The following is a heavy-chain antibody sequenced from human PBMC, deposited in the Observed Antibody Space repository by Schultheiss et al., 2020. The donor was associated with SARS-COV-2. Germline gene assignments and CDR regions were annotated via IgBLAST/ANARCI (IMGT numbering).Heavy chain of an antibody. V-gene: IGHV3-9*01. Sequence: GGSLRLSCAASGFTFSRYAMHWVRQAPGKGLEWVSGISWNSGSIGYADSVKGRFTISRDNAKNSLYLQMNSLRAEDTALYYCARAGCSSTSCYPWGQGTLVTVSS. J-gene: IGHJ5*02. CDR1: GFTFSRYA. CDR3: ARAGCSSTSCYP. CDR2: ISWNSGSI. D-gene: IGHD2-2*01.